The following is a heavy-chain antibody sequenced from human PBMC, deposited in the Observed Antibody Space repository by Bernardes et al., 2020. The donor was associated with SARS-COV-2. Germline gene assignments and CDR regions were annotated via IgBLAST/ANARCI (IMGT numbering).Heavy chain of an antibody. D-gene: IGHD3-22*01. J-gene: IGHJ3*02. CDR1: GGSISSSSYY. V-gene: IGHV4-39*01. CDR3: ARQPIITMIVVVSRYAFDI. CDR2: IYYSGST. Sequence: SETLSLTCTVSGGSISSSSYYWGWIRQPPGKGLEWIGSIYYSGSTYYNPSLKSRVTISVDTSKNQFSLKLSSVTAADTAVYYCARQPIITMIVVVSRYAFDIWSQGTMVTVSS.